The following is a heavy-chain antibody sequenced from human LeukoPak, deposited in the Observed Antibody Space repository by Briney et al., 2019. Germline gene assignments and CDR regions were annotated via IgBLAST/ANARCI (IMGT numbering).Heavy chain of an antibody. CDR2: IRNRANSYTT. CDR3: ARAVGY. V-gene: IGHV3-72*01. CDR1: GFTFSAHY. J-gene: IGHJ4*02. Sequence: GGSLRLSCAASGFTFSAHYMDWVRQAPGKGLEWVARIRNRANSYTTEYAASVKGRFTISRGDSKNSLYLQMNSLKTEDTAVYYCARAVGYWGQGTLVTVSS.